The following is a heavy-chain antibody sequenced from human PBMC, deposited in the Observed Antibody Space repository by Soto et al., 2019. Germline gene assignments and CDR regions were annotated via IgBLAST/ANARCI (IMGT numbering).Heavy chain of an antibody. V-gene: IGHV3-21*01. CDR3: ARGLGFCSSTCCYRVGPDY. J-gene: IGHJ4*02. CDR2: ISSSSSYI. D-gene: IGHD2-2*01. CDR1: GFIFCSYS. Sequence: GASLRLSCAASGFIFCSYSMNWVRQAPRKGLEWVSSISSSSSYIYYAASVKGRFSISRDNAKNSLSLQLNRLRAEDTAVYYCARGLGFCSSTCCYRVGPDYWAQGTLVTVYS.